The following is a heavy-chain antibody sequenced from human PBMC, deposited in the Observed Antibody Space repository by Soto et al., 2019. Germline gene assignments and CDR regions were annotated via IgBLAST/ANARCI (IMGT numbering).Heavy chain of an antibody. D-gene: IGHD3-10*01. CDR3: VRDSGWPILNFDS. Sequence: QVQLVESGGGVVQPGRSLRLACAASGFDFRSYGIHWVRQAPGRGLERVASASYDGSETYYADSQKGRFTVSKEISKNTVFLQMNALRNEDTALYFCVRDSGWPILNFDSWGQGTLVTVSS. CDR2: ASYDGSET. CDR1: GFDFRSYG. V-gene: IGHV3-30*03. J-gene: IGHJ4*02.